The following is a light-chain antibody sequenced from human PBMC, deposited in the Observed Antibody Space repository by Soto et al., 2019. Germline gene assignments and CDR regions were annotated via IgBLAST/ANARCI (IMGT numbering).Light chain of an antibody. CDR2: DAS. Sequence: DLQMTQSPSSLSVSVGDRVTITCQASQDINSYLNWYQQKPGKAPKLLIYDASNLETGVPSRFSGSGSRTDFTFTISSLQPEDIATYYCQQYDNLFTFGGGTKVQIK. CDR1: QDINSY. V-gene: IGKV1-33*01. CDR3: QQYDNLFT. J-gene: IGKJ4*01.